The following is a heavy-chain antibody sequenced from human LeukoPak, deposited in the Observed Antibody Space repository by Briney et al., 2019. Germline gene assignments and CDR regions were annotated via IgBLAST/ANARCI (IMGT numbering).Heavy chain of an antibody. CDR1: GFTVTSIY. V-gene: IGHV3-53*01. J-gene: IGHJ5*02. CDR3: AGDTHSRNWYDH. Sequence: GGSLRLSCAVSGFTVTSIYMSWVRQAPGKGLEWVSFIYNDGTTYYADSMKGRFCISRDSSRNTLYIQMNSLRVEDTAVYYCAGDTHSRNWYDHWGQGTLVTVSS. D-gene: IGHD6-13*01. CDR2: IYNDGTT.